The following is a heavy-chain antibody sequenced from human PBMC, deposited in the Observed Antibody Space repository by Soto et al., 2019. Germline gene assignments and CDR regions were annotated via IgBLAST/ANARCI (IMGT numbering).Heavy chain of an antibody. J-gene: IGHJ6*02. D-gene: IGHD3-3*01. V-gene: IGHV1-69*06. CDR3: ARDRYYDFWSGYYTNYYYSMDV. Sequence: SVKVSCKXSGGTFSSYAISWVRQAPGQGLEWMGGIIPIFGTANYAQKFQGRVTITADKSTSTAYMELSSLRSEDTAVYYCARDRYYDFWSGYYTNYYYSMDVWGQGTTVTVS. CDR1: GGTFSSYA. CDR2: IIPIFGTA.